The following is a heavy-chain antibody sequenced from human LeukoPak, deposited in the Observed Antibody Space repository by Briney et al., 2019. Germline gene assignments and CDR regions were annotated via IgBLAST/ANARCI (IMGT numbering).Heavy chain of an antibody. V-gene: IGHV7-4-1*02. J-gene: IGHJ3*02. D-gene: IGHD3-16*01. CDR2: INTNTGNP. Sequence: ASVKVSCKASRYTFTCYYIHWVRQAPGQGLEWMGWINTNTGNPTYAQGFTGRFVFSLDTSVSTAYLQISSLKAEDTAVYYCARDPASEGYGYVWGSPRGVAFDIWGQGTMVTVSS. CDR3: ARDPASEGYGYVWGSPRGVAFDI. CDR1: RYTFTCYY.